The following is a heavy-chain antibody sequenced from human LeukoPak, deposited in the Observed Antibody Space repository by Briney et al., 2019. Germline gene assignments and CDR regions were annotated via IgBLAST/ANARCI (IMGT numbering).Heavy chain of an antibody. V-gene: IGHV3-74*01. J-gene: IGHJ4*02. CDR1: GFTFSIPW. CDR2: INSDGSTR. D-gene: IGHD3-9*01. CDR3: AKDGARDYDILTGYYPDY. Sequence: GGSLRLSCAASGFTFSIPWTHWVRQAPGKGLVWVSRINSDGSTRSYADSVKGRFTISRDNSKNTRYLQMNSLRAEDTAVYYCAKDGARDYDILTGYYPDYWGQGTLVTVSS.